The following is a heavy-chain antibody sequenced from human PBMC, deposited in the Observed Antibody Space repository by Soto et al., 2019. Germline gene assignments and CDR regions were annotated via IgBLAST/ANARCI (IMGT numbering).Heavy chain of an antibody. J-gene: IGHJ4*02. CDR2: INHSGCS. V-gene: IGHV4-34*01. Sequence: QVQLQQWGAGLLKPSETLSLTCAVYGGSFSGYDWTWIRQPPGTGLEWIGEINHSGCSNYNPSLKSRVTTSVDTSKNQFSLKLTSVTAADTAVYYCARDKITGLFDYWGQGTLVTVSS. CDR1: GGSFSGYD. CDR3: ARDKITGLFDY. D-gene: IGHD2-8*02.